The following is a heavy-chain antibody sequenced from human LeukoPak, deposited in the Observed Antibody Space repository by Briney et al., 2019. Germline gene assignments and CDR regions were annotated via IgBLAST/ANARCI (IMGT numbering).Heavy chain of an antibody. CDR1: GFTFSSYW. J-gene: IGHJ6*03. D-gene: IGHD3-10*01. Sequence: GGSLRLSCAASGFTFSSYWMSWVRQAPGKGLEWVANIKQDGSEKYYVDSVKGRFTISRDNAKNSLYLQMNSLRAEDTALYYCARSRYPSEWFGELLDYYYYYYMDVWGKGTTVTVSS. CDR3: ARSRYPSEWFGELLDYYYYYYMDV. CDR2: IKQDGSEK. V-gene: IGHV3-7*03.